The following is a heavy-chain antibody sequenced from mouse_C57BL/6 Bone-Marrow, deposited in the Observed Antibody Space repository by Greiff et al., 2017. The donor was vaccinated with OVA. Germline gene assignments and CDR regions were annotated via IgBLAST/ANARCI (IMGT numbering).Heavy chain of an antibody. CDR3: ARQRMGYWYFDV. CDR1: GFTFSDYG. D-gene: IGHD2-3*01. CDR2: ISNLAYSI. J-gene: IGHJ1*03. Sequence: DVMLVESGGGLVQPGGSLKLSCAASGFTFSDYGMAWVRQAPRKGPEWVAFISNLAYSIYYADTVTGRFTIARENAKNTLYLEMSSLRSEDTAMYYCARQRMGYWYFDVWGTGTTVTVSS. V-gene: IGHV5-15*01.